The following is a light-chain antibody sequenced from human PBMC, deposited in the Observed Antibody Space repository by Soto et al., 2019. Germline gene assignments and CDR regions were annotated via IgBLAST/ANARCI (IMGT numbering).Light chain of an antibody. CDR2: ENN. CDR1: TSNIGNNY. CDR3: GTWDIRLNINWV. J-gene: IGLJ3*02. V-gene: IGLV1-51*02. Sequence: SVLTQPPSVSAAPGQTVTISCSGSTSNIGNNYVSWYQHLPGTAPRLLIFENNKRRSGIPDRFSGSKSGTSATLAITGLQIGDEADYYCGTWDIRLNINWVFGGGTKLTVL.